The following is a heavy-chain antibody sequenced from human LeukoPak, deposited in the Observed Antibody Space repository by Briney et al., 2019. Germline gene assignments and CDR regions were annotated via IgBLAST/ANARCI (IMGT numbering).Heavy chain of an antibody. D-gene: IGHD2-2*02. CDR2: IYYSGST. CDR1: GGSISSYY. J-gene: IGHJ3*02. V-gene: IGHV4-59*01. CDR3: ARDAYCSSTSCYTPHAFDI. Sequence: SETLSLTCTVSGGSISSYYWSWIRQPPGKGLEWIGYIYYSGSTNYNPSLKSRVTISVDTSRNQFSLKLSSVTAADTAVYYCARDAYCSSTSCYTPHAFDIWGQGTMVTVSS.